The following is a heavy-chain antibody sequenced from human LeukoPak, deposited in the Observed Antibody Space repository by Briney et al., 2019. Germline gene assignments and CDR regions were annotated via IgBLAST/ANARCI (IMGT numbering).Heavy chain of an antibody. CDR3: ARRHLYSGSRGGTNWFDP. CDR2: IYYSGST. Sequence: SETLSLTCTVSGGSISSGGYYWSWIRQHPGKGLEWIGYIYYSGSTYYNPSLKSRVTISVDTSKNQFSLKLSSVTAADTAVYYCARRHLYSGSRGGTNWFDPWGQGTLVTVSS. V-gene: IGHV4-31*03. D-gene: IGHD1-26*01. J-gene: IGHJ5*02. CDR1: GGSISSGGYY.